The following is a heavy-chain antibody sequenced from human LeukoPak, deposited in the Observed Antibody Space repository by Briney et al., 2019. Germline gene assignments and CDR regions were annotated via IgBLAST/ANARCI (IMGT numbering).Heavy chain of an antibody. J-gene: IGHJ4*02. Sequence: SETLSLTCTVSGGSISSGGYYWSWIRQHPGKGLEWIGYIYYSGSTYYNPSLKSRVTISVDTSKNRFSLKLSSVTAADTAVYYCARVPADFWSGYFTDWGQGTLVTVSS. V-gene: IGHV4-31*03. CDR3: ARVPADFWSGYFTD. D-gene: IGHD3-3*01. CDR2: IYYSGST. CDR1: GGSISSGGYY.